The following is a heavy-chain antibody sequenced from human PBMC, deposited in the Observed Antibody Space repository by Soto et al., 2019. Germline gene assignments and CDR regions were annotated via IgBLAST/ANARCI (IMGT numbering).Heavy chain of an antibody. J-gene: IGHJ3*02. CDR2: ISSSSSTI. Sequence: LSLTCAVYGGSFSGYYWTWIRQPPGTGLEWVSYISSSSSTIYYADSVKGRFTISRDNAKNSLYLQMNSLRDEDTAVYYCASKFGELLADAFDIWGQGTTVTVSS. CDR1: GGSFSGYY. V-gene: IGHV3-11*01. CDR3: ASKFGELLADAFDI. D-gene: IGHD3-10*01.